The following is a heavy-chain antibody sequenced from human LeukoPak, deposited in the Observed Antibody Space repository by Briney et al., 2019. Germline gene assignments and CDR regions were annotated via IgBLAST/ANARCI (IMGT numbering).Heavy chain of an antibody. CDR3: ARDFRGHDYDYYYGMDV. J-gene: IGHJ6*02. V-gene: IGHV3-21*01. D-gene: IGHD5-12*01. CDR2: ISSSSSYI. Sequence: GGSLRLSCAASGFTFGSYSMNWVRQAPGKGLEWVSSISSSSSYIYYADSVKGRFTISRDNAKNSLYLQMNSLRAEDTAVYYCARDFRGHDYDYYYGMDVWGQGTTVTVSS. CDR1: GFTFGSYS.